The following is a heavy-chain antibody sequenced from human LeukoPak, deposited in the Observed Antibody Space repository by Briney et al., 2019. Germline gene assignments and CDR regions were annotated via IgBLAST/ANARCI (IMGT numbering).Heavy chain of an antibody. CDR3: ASVHNYYGSGSYSY. V-gene: IGHV1-46*01. CDR1: GYTFTSYG. J-gene: IGHJ4*02. D-gene: IGHD3-10*01. Sequence: RWASVKVSCKASGYTFTSYGISWVRQAPGQGLEWMGIINPSGGSTNYAQKFQGRVTMTRDTSTSTVYMELSSLRSEDTAVYYCASVHNYYGSGSYSYWGQGTLVTVSS. CDR2: INPSGGST.